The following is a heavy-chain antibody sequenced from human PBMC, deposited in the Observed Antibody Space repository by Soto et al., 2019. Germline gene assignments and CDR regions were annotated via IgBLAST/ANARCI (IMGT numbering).Heavy chain of an antibody. D-gene: IGHD6-13*01. V-gene: IGHV2-5*01. CDR1: GFALSTRGVG. CDR3: AHRDPSAVGTDRYCFGS. Sequence: QITLKESGPTLVKPTQTLTLTCTCSGFALSTRGVGVGWIRQPPGKALEWLALIYWHDEKRYNPSLKSRLTSTKDPSKIQVVLTMTNVDPVDTGTYYCAHRDPSAVGTDRYCFGSWGQGSLVTVSS. J-gene: IGHJ5*01. CDR2: IYWHDEK.